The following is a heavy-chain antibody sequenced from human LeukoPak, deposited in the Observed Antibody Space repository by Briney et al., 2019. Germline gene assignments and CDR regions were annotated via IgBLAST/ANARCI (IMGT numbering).Heavy chain of an antibody. V-gene: IGHV3-49*04. CDR2: IRSKAYGGTT. Sequence: GRSLRLSCTASGFTFGDYAMSWVRQAPGKGLEWVGFIRSKAYGGTTEYAASVKGRFTISRDDSKSFAYLQMNSLKTEDTAVYYCTRVELRPYYYGMDVWGQGTTVTVSS. CDR3: TRVELRPYYYGMDV. J-gene: IGHJ6*02. CDR1: GFTFGDYA. D-gene: IGHD1-7*01.